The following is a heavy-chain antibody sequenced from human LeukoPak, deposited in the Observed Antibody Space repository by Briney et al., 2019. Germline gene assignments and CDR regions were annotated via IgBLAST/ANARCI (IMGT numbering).Heavy chain of an antibody. J-gene: IGHJ4*02. CDR2: INHSGST. V-gene: IGHV4-34*01. CDR1: GGSFSGYY. D-gene: IGHD3-22*01. Sequence: SETLSLTCAVYGGSFSGYYWSWIRQPPGKGLEWIGEINHSGSTNYNPSLKSRVTISVDTSKNQFSLKLSSVTAAETAVYYCAKLGGHSSSGYYYASDYWGQGTLVTVSS. CDR3: AKLGGHSSSGYYYASDY.